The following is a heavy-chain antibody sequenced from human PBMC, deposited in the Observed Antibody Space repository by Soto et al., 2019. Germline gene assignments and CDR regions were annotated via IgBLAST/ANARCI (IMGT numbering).Heavy chain of an antibody. CDR2: IGPETGAT. CDR1: GYTFTGHY. Sequence: ASVKVSCKASGYTFTGHYIHCVRQAPEQGPEWMGEIGPETGATRYAQKFQGRVTMTRDMSITTVYMELNNLSPDDTAVYYCGRGRSGQIVVFYWGQGTPVTVSS. V-gene: IGHV1-2*02. CDR3: GRGRSGQIVVFY. J-gene: IGHJ4*02. D-gene: IGHD1-26*01.